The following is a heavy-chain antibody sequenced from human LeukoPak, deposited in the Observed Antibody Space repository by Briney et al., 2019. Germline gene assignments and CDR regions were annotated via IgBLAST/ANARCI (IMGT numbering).Heavy chain of an antibody. D-gene: IGHD3-16*02. Sequence: SETLSLTCTVSGYSISSSSYYWGWIRQPPGKGLEWIGSIYYSGSTYYNPSLKSRVTISVDTSKNQFSLKLSSVTAADTAVYYCARALMFGGVIAAFDIWGQGTMVTVSS. J-gene: IGHJ3*02. CDR2: IYYSGST. CDR3: ARALMFGGVIAAFDI. CDR1: GYSISSSSYY. V-gene: IGHV4-39*07.